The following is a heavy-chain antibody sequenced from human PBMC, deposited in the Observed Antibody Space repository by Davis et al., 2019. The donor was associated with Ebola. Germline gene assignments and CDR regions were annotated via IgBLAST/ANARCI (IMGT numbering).Heavy chain of an antibody. J-gene: IGHJ3*02. D-gene: IGHD6-13*01. CDR1: GYSFTSYW. V-gene: IGHV5-10-1*01. CDR3: ARLTAAAGITDDAFDI. Sequence: GESLKISCKGSGYSFTSYWISWVRQMPGKGLEWMGRIDPSDSYTNYSPSFQGHVTISADKSISTAYLQWSSLKASDTAMYYCARLTAAAGITDDAFDIWGQGTMVTVSS. CDR2: IDPSDSYT.